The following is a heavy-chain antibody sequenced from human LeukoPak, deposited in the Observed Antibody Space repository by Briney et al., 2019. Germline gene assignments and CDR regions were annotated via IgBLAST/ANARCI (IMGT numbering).Heavy chain of an antibody. V-gene: IGHV1-69*13. CDR3: ARDYDSSGYYYPTNWFDP. D-gene: IGHD3-22*01. CDR1: GGTFSSYA. Sequence: SVKVSCKASGGTFSSYAISWVRQAPGQGLEWMGGIIPIFGTANYAQKFQGRVTITADESTSTAYMELSSLRSEDTAVYYCARDYDSSGYYYPTNWFDPWGQGTLVTVSS. J-gene: IGHJ5*02. CDR2: IIPIFGTA.